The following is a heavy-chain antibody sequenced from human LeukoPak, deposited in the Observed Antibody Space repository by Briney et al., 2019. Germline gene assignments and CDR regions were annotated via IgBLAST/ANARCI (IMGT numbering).Heavy chain of an antibody. V-gene: IGHV3-21*01. Sequence: GGSLRLSCAASGFTFSSYSMNWVRQAPGKGLEWVSSISSSSSYIYYADSVKGRFTISRDNAKNSLYLQMNSLRAEDTAVYYCAGQFGGVIVSYYFDYWGQGTLVTVSS. J-gene: IGHJ4*02. CDR1: GFTFSSYS. CDR2: ISSSSSYI. D-gene: IGHD3-16*02. CDR3: AGQFGGVIVSYYFDY.